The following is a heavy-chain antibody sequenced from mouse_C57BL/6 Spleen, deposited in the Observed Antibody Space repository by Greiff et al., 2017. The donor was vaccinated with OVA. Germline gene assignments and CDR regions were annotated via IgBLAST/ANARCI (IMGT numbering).Heavy chain of an antibody. J-gene: IGHJ2*01. CDR1: GYTFTSYW. CDR2: IHPNSGST. CDR3: AILFATTVVARGD. D-gene: IGHD1-1*01. V-gene: IGHV1-64*01. Sequence: QVQLQQPGAELVKPGASVKLSCKASGYTFTSYWMHWVKQRPGQGLEWIGMIHPNSGSTNYNEKFKSKATLTVDKPSSTAYMQLSSLTSEDSAVYYCAILFATTVVARGDWGQGTTLTVSS.